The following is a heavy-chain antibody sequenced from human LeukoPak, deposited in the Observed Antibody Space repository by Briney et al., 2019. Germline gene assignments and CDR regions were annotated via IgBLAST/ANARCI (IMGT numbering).Heavy chain of an antibody. CDR2: MNPNSGNT. D-gene: IGHD2-15*01. CDR3: ARGFRLSRVGPYPFDP. Sequence: GASVKVSCKASGYTFTSYDINWVRQATGQGLEWMGWMNPNSGNTGYAQKFQGRVTITRNTSISTAYMELSSLRAEDTAVYYCARGFRLSRVGPYPFDPWGQGTLVTVSS. CDR1: GYTFTSYD. V-gene: IGHV1-8*03. J-gene: IGHJ5*02.